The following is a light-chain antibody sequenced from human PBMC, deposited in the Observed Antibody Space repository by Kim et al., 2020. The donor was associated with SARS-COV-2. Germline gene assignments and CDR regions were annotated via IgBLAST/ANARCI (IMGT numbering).Light chain of an antibody. J-gene: IGKJ1*01. Sequence: ASVGDRVTITCRASQSFTTYLAWYQQKPGRAPNLLIYKASNLQSGVPSRFRGSGSGTEFTLTISSLQPDDIATYYCHQYKSYPWTFGQGTKVDIK. CDR2: KAS. CDR1: QSFTTY. V-gene: IGKV1-5*03. CDR3: HQYKSYPWT.